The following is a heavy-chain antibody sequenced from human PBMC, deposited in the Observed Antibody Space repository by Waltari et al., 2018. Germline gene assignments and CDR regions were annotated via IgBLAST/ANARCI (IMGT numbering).Heavy chain of an antibody. CDR3: AREAYYDSSGYWGY. J-gene: IGHJ4*02. CDR2: IASSGSTI. D-gene: IGHD3-22*01. V-gene: IGHV3-11*01. Sequence: QVQLVESGGGLVKPGGSLRLSCAASGFPFVDSYMSWFRQALGKGVGGVAYIASSGSTIYYADSVKGRFTNPRDNAKNSLYLQMNSLRAEDTAVYYCAREAYYDSSGYWGYWGQGTLVTVSS. CDR1: GFPFVDSY.